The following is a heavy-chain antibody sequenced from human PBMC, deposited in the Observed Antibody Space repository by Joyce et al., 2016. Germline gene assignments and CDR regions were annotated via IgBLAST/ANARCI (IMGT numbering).Heavy chain of an antibody. D-gene: IGHD3-3*01. J-gene: IGHJ4*02. V-gene: IGHV3-49*03. CDR3: ARDGAYYDFWSGSAVFDY. CDR1: GFTFGDYA. CDR2: IRSKAYGGTT. Sequence: EVQLVESGGGLVQPGRSLRLSCTASGFTFGDYAMSWFRQVPGKGLEWVSFIRSKAYGGTTEYAASVKGRFTISRDDSKSIAYLQMNSLKTEDTAVYYCARDGAYYDFWSGSAVFDYWGQGTLVTVSS.